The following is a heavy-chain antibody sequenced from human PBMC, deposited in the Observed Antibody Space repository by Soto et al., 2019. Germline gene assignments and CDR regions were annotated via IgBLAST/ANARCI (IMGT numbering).Heavy chain of an antibody. J-gene: IGHJ4*02. CDR3: AREAAARQIDY. CDR2: IYYSGST. V-gene: IGHV4-61*01. D-gene: IGHD6-13*01. CDR1: GGSVSSGSYY. Sequence: KTSETLSLNCTVSGGSVSSGSYYWSWIRQPPGKGLEWIGYIYYSGSTNYNPSLKSRVTISVDTSKNQFSLKLSSVTAADPAVYYCAREAAARQIDYWGQGTLVTVSS.